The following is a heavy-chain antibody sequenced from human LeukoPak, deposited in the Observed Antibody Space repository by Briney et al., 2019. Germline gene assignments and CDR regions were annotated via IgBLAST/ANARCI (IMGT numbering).Heavy chain of an antibody. CDR2: IRYDGSNK. J-gene: IGHJ4*02. CDR3: AKDYWDYYDSSGCTFDY. CDR1: GFTFSSYG. V-gene: IGHV3-30*02. Sequence: PGGSLRLSCAASGFTFSSYGMHWVRQAPGKGLEWVAFIRYDGSNKYYADSVKGRFTISRDNSKNTLYLQMNSLRAEDTAVYYCAKDYWDYYDSSGCTFDYWGQGTLVTVSS. D-gene: IGHD3-22*01.